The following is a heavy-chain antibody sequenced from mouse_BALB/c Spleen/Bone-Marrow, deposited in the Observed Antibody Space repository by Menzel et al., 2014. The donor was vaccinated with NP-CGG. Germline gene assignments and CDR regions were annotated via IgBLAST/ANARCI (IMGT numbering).Heavy chain of an antibody. CDR2: INPYNDVT. CDR1: GYTFTSYI. CDR3: ARDGYDSSYWYFDV. D-gene: IGHD1-1*01. Sequence: VQLQQSGPELVKPGASVKMSCKASGYTFTSYILHWVKPKPGQGLEWIGYINPYNDVTKYNEKFKGKAKLTSDKSSSTAYMELSSLTSEDSAVYYCARDGYDSSYWYFDVWGAGTTVTVSS. J-gene: IGHJ1*01. V-gene: IGHV1-14*01.